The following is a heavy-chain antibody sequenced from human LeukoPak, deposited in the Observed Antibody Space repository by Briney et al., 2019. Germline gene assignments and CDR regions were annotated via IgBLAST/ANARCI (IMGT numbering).Heavy chain of an antibody. CDR1: EITFSRNS. CDR2: IISNGGSK. CDR3: VKGNIQDVYGMDV. J-gene: IGHJ6*02. D-gene: IGHD1/OR15-1a*01. Sequence: GRTLMNSCCASEITFSRNSIHLVLQAPAKVQEYISAIISNGGSKYYGDSVKGRFTISIENYKNTLYIQMSSIRAEDTTVYYCVKGNIQDVYGMDVWGQGTTVTVSS. V-gene: IGHV3-64*05.